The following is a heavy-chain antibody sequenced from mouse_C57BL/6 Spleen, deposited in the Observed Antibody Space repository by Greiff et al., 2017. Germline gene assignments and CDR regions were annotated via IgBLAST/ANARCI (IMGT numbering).Heavy chain of an antibody. J-gene: IGHJ2*01. D-gene: IGHD2-4*01. Sequence: VKLQQSGAELVRPGASVTLSCKASGYTFTDYEMHWVKQTPVHGLEWIGAIDPETGGTAYNQKFKGKAILTADKSSSTAYMELRSLTSEDSAVYYCTRYDYAFDYWGQGTTLTVSS. CDR2: IDPETGGT. V-gene: IGHV1-15*01. CDR1: GYTFTDYE. CDR3: TRYDYAFDY.